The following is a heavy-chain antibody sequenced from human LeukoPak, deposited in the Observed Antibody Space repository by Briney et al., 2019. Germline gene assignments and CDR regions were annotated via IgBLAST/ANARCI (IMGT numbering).Heavy chain of an antibody. CDR3: ARDTLAAEDV. Sequence: SSTSGSSIYYADSAKGRFTISRDNAKNSLYLQMNSLRAEDTAVYYCARDTLAAEDVWGKGTTVTISS. J-gene: IGHJ6*04. CDR2: SSTSGSSI. D-gene: IGHD6-13*01. V-gene: IGHV3-11*04.